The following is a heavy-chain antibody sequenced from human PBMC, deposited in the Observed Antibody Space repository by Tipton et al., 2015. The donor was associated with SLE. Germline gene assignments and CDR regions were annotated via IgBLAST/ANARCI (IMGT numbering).Heavy chain of an antibody. CDR1: GGSFSGYY. J-gene: IGHJ4*02. CDR2: INHSGST. V-gene: IGHV4-34*01. CDR3: ARHYWGSDY. Sequence: GLVKPSETLSLTCAVYGGSFSGYYWSWIRQPPGKGLEWIGEINHSGSTNYNPSLKSRVTISVDTSKNQFSLKLSSVTAADTAVYYCARHYWGSDYWGQGTLVTVSS. D-gene: IGHD3-10*01.